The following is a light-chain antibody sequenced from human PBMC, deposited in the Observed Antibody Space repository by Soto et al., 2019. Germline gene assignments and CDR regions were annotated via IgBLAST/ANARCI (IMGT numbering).Light chain of an antibody. CDR1: QSISSNY. V-gene: IGKV3-20*01. Sequence: IVVTQSPGTLSLSPGERATLSCRASQSISSNYLAWYQQTPVQAPRLLIYDASSRAAGIPDRFSGSGSGTDFTLTISRLEPEDFGVYYCQQYGGSPRTFGQGTKVDIK. J-gene: IGKJ1*01. CDR2: DAS. CDR3: QQYGGSPRT.